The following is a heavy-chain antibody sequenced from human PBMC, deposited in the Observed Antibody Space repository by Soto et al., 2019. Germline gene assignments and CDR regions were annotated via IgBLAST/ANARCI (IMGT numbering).Heavy chain of an antibody. V-gene: IGHV1-58*01. J-gene: IGHJ6*02. CDR2: IVVGSGNT. CDR1: GFTFTSSS. D-gene: IGHD2-8*01. CDR3: AAGSYCTNGVCQVYYYYGMDV. Sequence: SVKVSCKASGFTFTSSSVQWVRQARGQRLEWIGWIVVGSGNTNYAQKFQERVTITRDMSPSTAYMELSSLRSEDTAVYYCAAGSYCTNGVCQVYYYYGMDVWGQGTTVTVSS.